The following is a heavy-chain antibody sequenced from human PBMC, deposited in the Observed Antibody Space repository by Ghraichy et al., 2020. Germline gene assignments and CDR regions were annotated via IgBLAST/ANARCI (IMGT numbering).Heavy chain of an antibody. D-gene: IGHD3-22*01. CDR2: ISTSGGT. CDR1: GGSITSYY. V-gene: IGHV4-4*07. J-gene: IGHJ5*02. Sequence: SETLSLTCTVSGGSITSYYWSWIRQPAGKGLEWIGRISTSGGTTYNPSLKSRVTMSVDTSKNQFSLKLRSVTAADTAVYYCARGLHYYDSSGYYSWFDPWGQGTLVTVSS. CDR3: ARGLHYYDSSGYYSWFDP.